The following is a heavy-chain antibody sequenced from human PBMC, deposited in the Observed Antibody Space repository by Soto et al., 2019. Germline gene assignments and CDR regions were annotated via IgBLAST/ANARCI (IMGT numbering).Heavy chain of an antibody. Sequence: GGSLRLSCAASGFTFSAYGMNWVRQAPGKGPEWGAVISYDGSNKYYADSVKGRFTISRDNSKNTLYLQMNSLRAEDTAVYYCAKDSGSYPYYFDYWGQGTLVTVSS. V-gene: IGHV3-30*18. CDR3: AKDSGSYPYYFDY. D-gene: IGHD1-26*01. J-gene: IGHJ4*02. CDR2: ISYDGSNK. CDR1: GFTFSAYG.